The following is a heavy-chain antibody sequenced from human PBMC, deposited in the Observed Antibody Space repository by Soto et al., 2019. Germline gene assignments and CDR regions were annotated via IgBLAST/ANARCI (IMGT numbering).Heavy chain of an antibody. D-gene: IGHD3-22*01. V-gene: IGHV1-46*01. CDR2: INPSGGST. CDR1: GYTFTSYY. CDR3: AREEYYYDSSGYPSDRGYGMDV. J-gene: IGHJ6*02. Sequence: QVQLVQSGAEVKKPGASVKVSCKASGYTFTSYYMHWVRQAPGQGLEWMGIINPSGGSTSYAQKFQGRVTMTRDTSTSTVYMELSSLRSEDTAVYYCAREEYYYDSSGYPSDRGYGMDVWGQGTTVTVSS.